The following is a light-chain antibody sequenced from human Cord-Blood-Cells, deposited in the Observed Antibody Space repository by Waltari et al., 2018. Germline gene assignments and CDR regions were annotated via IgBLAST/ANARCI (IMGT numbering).Light chain of an antibody. CDR1: QSISSW. CDR2: DAS. Sequence: EIQMTQSPSTLSASVGDRVTIPCRASQSISSWLAWYQQKPGKAPKLLNYDASSLESGVPSRFSGSGSGTEFTLTISSLQPDDFATYYGQQYNSYWTFGQGTKVEIK. V-gene: IGKV1-5*01. J-gene: IGKJ1*01. CDR3: QQYNSYWT.